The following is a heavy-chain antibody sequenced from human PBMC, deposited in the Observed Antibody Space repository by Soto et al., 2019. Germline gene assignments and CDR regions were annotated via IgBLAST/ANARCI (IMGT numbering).Heavy chain of an antibody. J-gene: IGHJ3*02. Sequence: ASVKVSCKASGGTFSSYTISWVRQAPGQGLEWMGRIIPILGIANYAQKFQGRVTITADKSTSTAYVELSSLRSEDTAVYYCASFTPLRAFDIWGQGTMVTVSS. CDR3: ASFTPLRAFDI. CDR1: GGTFSSYT. CDR2: IIPILGIA. D-gene: IGHD2-15*01. V-gene: IGHV1-69*02.